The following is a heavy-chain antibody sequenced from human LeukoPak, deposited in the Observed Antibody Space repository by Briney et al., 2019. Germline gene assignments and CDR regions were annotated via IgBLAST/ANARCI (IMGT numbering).Heavy chain of an antibody. CDR1: GGTFSNFA. CDR2: LNPNSGDT. D-gene: IGHD6-13*01. CDR3: ANIAAAATDY. Sequence: ASVKVSCKTSGGTFSNFAISWVRQAPGQGLEWMGWLNPNSGDTGYAQKFQGRITMTRNTAISTAYMELSSLKSEDTAVYYCANIAAAATDYWGQGTLVTVSS. J-gene: IGHJ4*02. V-gene: IGHV1-8*02.